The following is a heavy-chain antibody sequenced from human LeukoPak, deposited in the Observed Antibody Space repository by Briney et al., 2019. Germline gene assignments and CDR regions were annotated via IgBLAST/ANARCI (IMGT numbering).Heavy chain of an antibody. D-gene: IGHD3-10*01. CDR2: LNSYGTTT. V-gene: IGHV3-74*01. J-gene: IGHJ6*02. Sequence: GGSLRLSCAASGFTFSGYWMHWVRQAPGKGLVWVSRLNSYGTTTTYADSVKGRFTISRDNAKNTLYLQMNSLRAEDTAVYFCARGDYYGSRGRMDVWGQGTTVAVSS. CDR1: GFTFSGYW. CDR3: ARGDYYGSRGRMDV.